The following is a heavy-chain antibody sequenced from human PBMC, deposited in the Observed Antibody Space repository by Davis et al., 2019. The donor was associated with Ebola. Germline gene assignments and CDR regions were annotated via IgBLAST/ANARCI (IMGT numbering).Heavy chain of an antibody. J-gene: IGHJ4*02. V-gene: IGHV1-69*06. CDR3: ARGEGYCSGGSCPPGLY. D-gene: IGHD2-15*01. Sequence: AASVKVSCKASGGTFSSYAISWVRQAPGQGLERMGGIIPIFGTANYAQKFQGRVTITADKSTSTAYMELSSLRSEDTAVYYCARGEGYCSGGSCPPGLYWGQGTLVTVSS. CDR2: IIPIFGTA. CDR1: GGTFSSYA.